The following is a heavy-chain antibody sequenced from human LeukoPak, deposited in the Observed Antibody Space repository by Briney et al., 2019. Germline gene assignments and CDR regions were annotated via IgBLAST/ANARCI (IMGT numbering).Heavy chain of an antibody. V-gene: IGHV3-21*01. Sequence: PGGSLRLSCAASGFTVSSNYMSWVRQAPGKGLEWVSCISTSSSYIYYADSVKGRFTISRDNAKNSLYLQMNSLRAEDTAVYYCARVRLQPRTLLDDAFDIWGQGTMVTVSS. CDR2: ISTSSSYI. CDR1: GFTVSSNY. D-gene: IGHD1-14*01. J-gene: IGHJ3*02. CDR3: ARVRLQPRTLLDDAFDI.